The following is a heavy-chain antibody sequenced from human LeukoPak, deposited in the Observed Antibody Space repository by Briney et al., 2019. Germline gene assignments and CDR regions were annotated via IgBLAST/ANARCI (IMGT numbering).Heavy chain of an antibody. CDR2: ISGSGGST. D-gene: IGHD1-7*01. V-gene: IGHV3-23*01. J-gene: IGHJ5*02. Sequence: GGSLRLPCSASGFTFSSYAMHWVRQAPGKGLEWVSAISGSGGSTYYADSVKGRFTISKDNSKNTLYLQMNSLRAEDTAVYYCAKGPRTVELRWFDPWGQGTLVTVSS. CDR1: GFTFSSYA. CDR3: AKGPRTVELRWFDP.